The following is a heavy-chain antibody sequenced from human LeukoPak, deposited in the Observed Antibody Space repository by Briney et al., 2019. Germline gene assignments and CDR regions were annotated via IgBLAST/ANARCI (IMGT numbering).Heavy chain of an antibody. J-gene: IGHJ4*02. V-gene: IGHV3-23*01. Sequence: PGGSLRLSCVASGLTFTNYAMSWVRQAPGKGLEWVSAISATGATTGYADSVKGRFTISRDNSKNTLFLRMNSLRVEDTATYYCARGKSDSGDYPIFDCWGQGTLVTVSS. CDR3: ARGKSDSGDYPIFDC. CDR1: GLTFTNYA. D-gene: IGHD3-10*01. CDR2: ISATGATT.